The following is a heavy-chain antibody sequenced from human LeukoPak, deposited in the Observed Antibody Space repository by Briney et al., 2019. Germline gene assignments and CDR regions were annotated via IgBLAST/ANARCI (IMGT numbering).Heavy chain of an antibody. D-gene: IGHD5-12*01. CDR1: AYTFTSYG. J-gene: IGHJ3*02. V-gene: IGHV1-18*01. CDR3: ASPIRYSGYDWDAFDI. Sequence: ASVKVSCKASAYTFTSYGISWVRQAPGQGLEWLGWTSGYNGNTKYGQRLQGRVTITADKSTSTAYMELSSLRSEDTAVYYCASPIRYSGYDWDAFDIWGQGTMVTVSS. CDR2: TSGYNGNT.